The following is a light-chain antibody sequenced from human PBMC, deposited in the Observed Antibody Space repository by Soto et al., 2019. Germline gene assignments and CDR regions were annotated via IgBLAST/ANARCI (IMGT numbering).Light chain of an antibody. J-gene: IGKJ2*01. CDR2: WAS. Sequence: DIVMTQSPDSLAVSLGERATINCKSSQSVLYSSNNKNYLAWYQQKPGQPPRLLIYWASTRESGVPDRLSGSGSGTDFNLALSSLQAEDVAVYYGQQYYSAPYTFGHGTKLEIK. CDR1: QSVLYSSNNKNY. CDR3: QQYYSAPYT. V-gene: IGKV4-1*01.